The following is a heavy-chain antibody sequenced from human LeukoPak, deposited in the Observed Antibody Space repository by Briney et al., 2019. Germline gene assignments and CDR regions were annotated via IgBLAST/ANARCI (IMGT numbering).Heavy chain of an antibody. Sequence: ASVKVSCKASGGTFSSYAISWVRQAPGQGLEWMGGIIPIFGTANYAQKFQGRVTITTDESTSTAYMELSSLRSEDTAVYYCASSGDIVVVPAAYAPNWLDPWGQGTLVTVSS. J-gene: IGHJ5*02. CDR1: GGTFSSYA. D-gene: IGHD2-2*01. CDR2: IIPIFGTA. CDR3: ASSGDIVVVPAAYAPNWLDP. V-gene: IGHV1-69*05.